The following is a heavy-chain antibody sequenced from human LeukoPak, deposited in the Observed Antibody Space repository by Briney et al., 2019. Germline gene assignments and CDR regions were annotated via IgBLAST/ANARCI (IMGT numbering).Heavy chain of an antibody. CDR3: ARQGTVAGRPFDY. CDR2: IYPGDSDT. Sequence: GESLKISCQGSGYIFTTYWIGWVRQMPGKGLEWMGIIYPGDSDTRYSPSFQGQVTISADKSISTAHLQWSSLKASDTAMYYCARQGTVAGRPFDYWGQGTLVTVSS. V-gene: IGHV5-51*01. J-gene: IGHJ4*02. CDR1: GYIFTTYW. D-gene: IGHD6-19*01.